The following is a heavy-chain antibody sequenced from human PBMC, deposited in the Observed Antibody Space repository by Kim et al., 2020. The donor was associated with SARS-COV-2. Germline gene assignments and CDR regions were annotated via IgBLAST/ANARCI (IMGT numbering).Heavy chain of an antibody. CDR1: GYSFTSYW. Sequence: GESLKISCKGSGYSFTSYWIGWVRQMPGKGLEWMGIIYPGDSDTRYSPSFQGQVTISADKSISTAYLQWSSLKASDTAMYYCARVAGAYMVRGPIDPWGQGTLVTVSS. CDR3: ARVAGAYMVRGPIDP. D-gene: IGHD3-10*01. CDR2: IYPGDSDT. V-gene: IGHV5-51*01. J-gene: IGHJ5*02.